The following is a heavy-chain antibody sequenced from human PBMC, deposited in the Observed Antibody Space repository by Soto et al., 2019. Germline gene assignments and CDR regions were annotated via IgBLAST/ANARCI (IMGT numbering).Heavy chain of an antibody. CDR1: GFTFSSYW. Sequence: PGGSLRLSCAASGFTFSSYWMSWVRQAPGKGLEWVANIKQDGSEKYYVDSVKGRFTISRDNAKNSLYLQMNSLRAEDTAVFYCARFFFYSSGYLPSPYYYYYGMDVWGQGTTVTVSS. J-gene: IGHJ6*02. CDR2: IKQDGSEK. CDR3: ARFFFYSSGYLPSPYYYYYGMDV. D-gene: IGHD3-22*01. V-gene: IGHV3-7*04.